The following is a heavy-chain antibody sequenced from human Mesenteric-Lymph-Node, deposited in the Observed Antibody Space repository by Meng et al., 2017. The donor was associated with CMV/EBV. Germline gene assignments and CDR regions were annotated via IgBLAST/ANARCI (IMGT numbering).Heavy chain of an antibody. D-gene: IGHD1-26*01. J-gene: IGHJ4*02. CDR3: AKDYSGSYYETDY. CDR1: GFTFSSYA. Sequence: GGSLRLSCAASGFTFSSYAMHWVRQAPGKGLEWVAVISYDGSNKYYADSVKGRFTISRDNSKNTLYLQMNSLRAEDTAVYYCAKDYSGSYYETDYWGQGTLVTVSS. V-gene: IGHV3-30-3*01. CDR2: ISYDGSNK.